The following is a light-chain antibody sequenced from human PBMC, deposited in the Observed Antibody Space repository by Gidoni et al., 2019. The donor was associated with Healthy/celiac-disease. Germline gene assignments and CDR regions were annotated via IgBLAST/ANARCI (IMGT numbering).Light chain of an antibody. CDR2: TAS. CDR1: QSIRSY. J-gene: IGKJ2*01. V-gene: IGKV1-39*01. Sequence: DIQITQSPSSLSASVGDRVTITCRSSQSIRSYLNWYQQKPGKAPKVLISTASSLQTGVPSRFSGSGSGTDFTLTISSLQPEDFATYYCQQSYSAPSYTFGQGTKLEIK. CDR3: QQSYSAPSYT.